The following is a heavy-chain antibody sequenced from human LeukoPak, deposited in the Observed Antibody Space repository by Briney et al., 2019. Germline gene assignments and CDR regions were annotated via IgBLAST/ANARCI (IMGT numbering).Heavy chain of an antibody. V-gene: IGHV3-21*04. D-gene: IGHD3-16*01. CDR3: AKPSHYETSKHQETDSFDI. J-gene: IGHJ3*02. CDR2: ISSSSSYI. CDR1: GFTFSSYS. Sequence: GGSLRLSCAASGFTFSSYSMNWVRQAPGKGLEWVSIISSSSSYIYYADSVKGRFTISRDNAKNSLYLQMNSLRAEDTAVYYCAKPSHYETSKHQETDSFDIWGQGTMVTVS.